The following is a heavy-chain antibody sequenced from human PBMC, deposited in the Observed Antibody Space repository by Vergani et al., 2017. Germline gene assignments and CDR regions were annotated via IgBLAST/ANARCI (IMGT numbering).Heavy chain of an antibody. J-gene: IGHJ4*02. CDR3: TTVGSYYYDSSGYYPPDY. Sequence: EVQLVESGGGLVKPGGSLRLSCAASGFTFSNAWMNWVRQAPGKGLEWVGRIKSKTDGGTTDYAAPVKGRFTISRDDSKNTLYLQMNSLKTVDTAVYYCTTVGSYYYDSSGYYPPDYWGQGTLVTVSS. CDR2: IKSKTDGGTT. D-gene: IGHD3-22*01. CDR1: GFTFSNAW. V-gene: IGHV3-15*07.